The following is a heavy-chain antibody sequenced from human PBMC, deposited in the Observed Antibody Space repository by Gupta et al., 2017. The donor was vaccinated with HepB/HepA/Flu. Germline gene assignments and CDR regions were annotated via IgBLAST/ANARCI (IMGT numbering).Heavy chain of an antibody. CDR2: IRSKAYGGTT. J-gene: IGHJ4*02. D-gene: IGHD3-22*01. Sequence: EVQLVESGGGLVQPGRSLRLSCTASGFTFGDYAMSWVRQAPGKGLEWVGFIRSKAYGGTTEYAASVKGRFTISRDDSKSIAYLQMKSLKTEETAVYYCTRGGDYYYDSSGLYYWGQGTLVTVSS. CDR1: GFTFGDYA. V-gene: IGHV3-49*04. CDR3: TRGGDYYYDSSGLYY.